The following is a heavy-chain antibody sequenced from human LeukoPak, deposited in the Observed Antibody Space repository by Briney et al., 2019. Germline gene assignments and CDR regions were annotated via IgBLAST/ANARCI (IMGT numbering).Heavy chain of an antibody. D-gene: IGHD1-26*01. CDR2: INKDGSST. V-gene: IGHV3-74*01. CDR1: GFTFSSHW. Sequence: GSLRLSCAASGFTFSSHWMHWVRQAPGKGLVWVSRINKDGSSTFYADSVKGRFSISRDNAKNTLYLQMNSLGVEDTAVYYCARDLYWGASDYWGQGTLVTVSS. J-gene: IGHJ4*02. CDR3: ARDLYWGASDY.